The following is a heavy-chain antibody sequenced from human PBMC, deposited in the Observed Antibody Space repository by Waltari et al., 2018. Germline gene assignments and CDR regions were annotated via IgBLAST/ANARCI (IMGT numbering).Heavy chain of an antibody. CDR1: GYTFTSHG. J-gene: IGHJ4*02. CDR2: ISASNVNT. CDR3: ARELAGTWGY. D-gene: IGHD1-1*01. Sequence: QVQLVQSGAEVKKPGPSVKVSCKASGYTFTSHGISWVRQAPGQGLEWMVWISASNVNTNNAQNLQGRVTRTTGPSTCTDYMERRSLRSDDTAVYDWARELAGTWGYWGQGTLFTVSS. V-gene: IGHV1-18*01.